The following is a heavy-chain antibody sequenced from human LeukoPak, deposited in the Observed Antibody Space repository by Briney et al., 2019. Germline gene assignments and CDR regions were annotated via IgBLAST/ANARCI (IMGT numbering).Heavy chain of an antibody. J-gene: IGHJ4*02. CDR3: ARRLSAAAGTSYFDY. D-gene: IGHD6-13*01. Sequence: PSETLSLTCTVSGGSISSSSYYWSWIRQPPGKGLEWIGEINHSGSTNYNPSLKSRVTISVDTSKNQFSLKLSSVTAADTAVYYCARRLSAAAGTSYFDYWGQGTLVTVSS. CDR1: GGSISSSSYY. V-gene: IGHV4-39*07. CDR2: INHSGST.